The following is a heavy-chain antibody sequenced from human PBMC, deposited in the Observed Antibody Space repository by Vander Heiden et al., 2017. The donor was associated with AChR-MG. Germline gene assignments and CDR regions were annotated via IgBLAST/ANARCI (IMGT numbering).Heavy chain of an antibody. CDR1: GGSISSGDYY. D-gene: IGHD3-10*01. CDR3: ARVGLPARWYGSGGGYFDY. V-gene: IGHV4-30-4*01. Sequence: QVQLQESGPGLVKPSQTLSLTCTVSGGSISSGDYYWSWIRQPPGKGLEWIGYIYYSGSTYYNPSLKSRVTISVDTSKNQFSLKPSSVTAADTAVYYCARVGLPARWYGSGGGYFDYWGQGTLVTVSS. CDR2: IYYSGST. J-gene: IGHJ4*02.